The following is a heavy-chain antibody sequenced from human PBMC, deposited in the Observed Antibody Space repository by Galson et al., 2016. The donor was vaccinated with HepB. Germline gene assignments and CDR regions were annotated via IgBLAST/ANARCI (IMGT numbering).Heavy chain of an antibody. D-gene: IGHD3-16*01. Sequence: CAISGDSVSSNSAAWNWIRQSPSGGLEWLGRTYYRSKWSNDYAASVKSRIIINPDTSKNQFSLQLNSVTPEDTAVYYCARGDYFDPWGQGILVTVSS. J-gene: IGHJ5*02. CDR3: ARGDYFDP. V-gene: IGHV6-1*01. CDR2: TYYRSKWSN. CDR1: GDSVSSNSAA.